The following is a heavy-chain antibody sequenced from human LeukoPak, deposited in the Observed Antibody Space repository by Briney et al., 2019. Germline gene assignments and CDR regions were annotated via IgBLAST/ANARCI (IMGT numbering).Heavy chain of an antibody. D-gene: IGHD1-1*01. CDR3: VRTGVDAFDI. J-gene: IGHJ3*02. CDR2: MSTDGSNR. CDR1: TFSFTTYA. Sequence: HSGGSLRLSCAGSTFSFTTYAMHWVRQAPGKGLEWVAVMSTDGSNRYYADSVKGRFTISRDDSKNTLYLQINSLRAEDTAVYYCVRTGVDAFDIWGQGAMVTVSS. V-gene: IGHV3-30*04.